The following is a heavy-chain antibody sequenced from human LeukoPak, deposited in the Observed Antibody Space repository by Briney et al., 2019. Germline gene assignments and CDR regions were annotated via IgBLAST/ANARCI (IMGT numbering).Heavy chain of an antibody. D-gene: IGHD2-15*01. J-gene: IGHJ4*02. CDR1: GFTVSTNY. CDR2: VYSGGSS. Sequence: GGSLRLSCAASGFTVSTNYMSWVRQAPGKGLERVSIVYSGGSSYYADSVKGRFTISRDNSKNTLYLQMNSLRAEDTAVYYCARGTVAATPTFDYWGQGILVTVSS. V-gene: IGHV3-53*01. CDR3: ARGTVAATPTFDY.